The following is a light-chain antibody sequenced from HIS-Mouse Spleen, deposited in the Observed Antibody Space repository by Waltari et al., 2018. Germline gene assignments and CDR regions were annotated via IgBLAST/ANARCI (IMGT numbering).Light chain of an antibody. Sequence: SYELTQPPSASVSPGQTASITCSGDKLGEKYACWYQQKPGQSPVLVIYQDSKRPSGIPERFSGSNSGNTATLTISGTQAMDEADYYCQAWDSSVVFGGGTKLTVL. V-gene: IGLV3-1*01. CDR2: QDS. CDR1: KLGEKY. J-gene: IGLJ2*01. CDR3: QAWDSSVV.